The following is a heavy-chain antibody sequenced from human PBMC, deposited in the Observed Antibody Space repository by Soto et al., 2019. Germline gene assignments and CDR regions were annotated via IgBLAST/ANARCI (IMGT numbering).Heavy chain of an antibody. Sequence: QVQLVESGGGVVQPGRSLRLSCAASGFTFSSYAMHWVRQAPGKGLEWVAVISFDGSNKYYADSVKGRFTISSDNSKNTLYLQMNSLRAEDPAVYYCTCGGDCSYYFDYWGQGTLVTVSS. CDR2: ISFDGSNK. D-gene: IGHD2-21*02. CDR1: GFTFSSYA. CDR3: TCGGDCSYYFDY. J-gene: IGHJ4*02. V-gene: IGHV3-30-3*01.